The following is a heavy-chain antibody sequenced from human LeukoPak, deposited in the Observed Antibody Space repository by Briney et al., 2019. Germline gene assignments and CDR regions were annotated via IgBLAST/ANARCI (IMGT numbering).Heavy chain of an antibody. D-gene: IGHD3-16*02. CDR2: INHSGST. CDR1: GGSFSGYY. CDR3: ARDPYVWGSYRYSY. Sequence: SETLSLTCAVYGGSFSGYYWSWIRQPPGKGLEWIGEINHSGSTNYNPSLKSRVTISVDTSKNQFSLKLSPVTAADTAVYYCARDPYVWGSYRYSYWGQGTLVTVSS. V-gene: IGHV4-34*01. J-gene: IGHJ4*02.